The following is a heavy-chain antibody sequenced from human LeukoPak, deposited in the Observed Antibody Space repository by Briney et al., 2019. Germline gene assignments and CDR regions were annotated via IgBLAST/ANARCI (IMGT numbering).Heavy chain of an antibody. V-gene: IGHV3-21*01. CDR3: ARDIIAARPGNWFDP. Sequence: PGGSLRLSCAASGFTFSSYSMNWVRQAPGKGLEWVSSISSISSYIYYADSVKGRFTISRDNAKNSLYLQMNSLRAEDTAVYYCARDIIAARPGNWFDPWGQGTLVTVSS. CDR1: GFTFSSYS. CDR2: ISSISSYI. J-gene: IGHJ5*02. D-gene: IGHD6-6*01.